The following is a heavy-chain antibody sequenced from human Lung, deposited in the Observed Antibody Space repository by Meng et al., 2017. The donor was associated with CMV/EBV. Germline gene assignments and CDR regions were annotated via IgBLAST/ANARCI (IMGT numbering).Heavy chain of an antibody. Sequence: GGSLRLSCAASGFTFSRYWMHWVRQTPEKGLVRVSRIKTDGTYSNYADYVKGRFTISRDNARNTLYLQMNSLRGEDTAVYFCVRDGDHWNFDYWGQGTLVTVSS. D-gene: IGHD1-1*01. CDR3: VRDGDHWNFDY. V-gene: IGHV3-74*01. CDR2: IKTDGTYS. CDR1: GFTFSRYW. J-gene: IGHJ4*02.